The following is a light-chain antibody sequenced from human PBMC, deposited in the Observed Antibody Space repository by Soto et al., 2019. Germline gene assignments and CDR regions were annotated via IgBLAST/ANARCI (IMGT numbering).Light chain of an antibody. J-gene: IGKJ1*01. Sequence: DIQMTQSPSTLSASVGDRVTISCRASQFITTWLAWYQQKPGKAPKLLIYKASSLESGVPSRFSGSGSGTDFTLTIPSLQPDDFATYYCQQYDSYPWTFGRGTKVEIK. CDR2: KAS. CDR1: QFITTW. CDR3: QQYDSYPWT. V-gene: IGKV1-5*03.